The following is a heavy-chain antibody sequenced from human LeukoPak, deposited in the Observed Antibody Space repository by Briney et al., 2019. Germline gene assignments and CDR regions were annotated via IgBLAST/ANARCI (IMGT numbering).Heavy chain of an antibody. CDR2: IYYSGST. V-gene: IGHV4-59*11. CDR3: ARLPNSGFFDY. J-gene: IGHJ4*02. CDR1: GGSLSPHY. D-gene: IGHD3-22*01. Sequence: PSETLSLTCTASGGSLSPHYWSWLRQSPGKGLEWIGYIYYSGSTNYNPSLKSRVTVSVDPSKNQFSLKLSSVTAADTAVYYCARLPNSGFFDYWGQGTLVTVSS.